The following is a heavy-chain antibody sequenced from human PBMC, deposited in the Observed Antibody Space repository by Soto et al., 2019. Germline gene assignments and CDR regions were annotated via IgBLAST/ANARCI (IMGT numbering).Heavy chain of an antibody. CDR3: ARDTGTYPYYFAY. CDR1: GGSISSGENF. Sequence: LSLTCTVSGGSISSGENFWNWIRQSPGKGLEWIGYIHHSGSTYYNPSLKSRLTISVDTSKNQISLKLNSVTAADTAVYYCARDTGTYPYYFAYWGGETLFP. V-gene: IGHV4-30-4*01. J-gene: IGHJ4*02. CDR2: IHHSGST. D-gene: IGHD4-17*01.